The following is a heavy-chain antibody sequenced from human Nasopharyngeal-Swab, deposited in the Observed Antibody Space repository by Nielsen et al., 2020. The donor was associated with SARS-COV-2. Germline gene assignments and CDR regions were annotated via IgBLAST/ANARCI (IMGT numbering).Heavy chain of an antibody. CDR1: GFTFTNYW. CDR2: INIDGSRT. V-gene: IGHV3-74*01. CDR3: ARGHYGLDV. J-gene: IGHJ6*02. Sequence: GGSLRLSCAVSGFTFTNYWMHWVRRTPGKGLVWVSRINIDGSRTNYADSVKGRFTISRDNAKNSLYLQMNSLRAEDTAVYYCARGHYGLDVWGQGTTVTVSS.